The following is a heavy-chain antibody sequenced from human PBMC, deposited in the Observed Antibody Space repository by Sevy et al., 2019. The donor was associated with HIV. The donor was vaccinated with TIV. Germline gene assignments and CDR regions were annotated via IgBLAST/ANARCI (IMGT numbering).Heavy chain of an antibody. Sequence: RGSLRLSCAASGFNFSSYGMHWVRQAPGKGLEWVAVISYDGSSKYYADSVKGRFTISRDNSKNTVYLQINRLRAEDTAVYYCAKESGSYYDFWSGHDAFAIWGQGTMVTVSS. CDR3: AKESGSYYDFWSGHDAFAI. D-gene: IGHD3-3*01. J-gene: IGHJ3*02. V-gene: IGHV3-30*18. CDR2: ISYDGSSK. CDR1: GFNFSSYG.